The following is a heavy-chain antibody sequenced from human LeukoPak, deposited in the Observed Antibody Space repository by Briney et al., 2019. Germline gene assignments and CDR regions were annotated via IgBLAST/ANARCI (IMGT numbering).Heavy chain of an antibody. CDR1: GFTFSSYG. J-gene: IGHJ4*02. V-gene: IGHV3-30*18. CDR3: AKDLEQQLDGG. Sequence: PGGSLRLSCAASGFTFSSYGMHWVRQAPGKGLEWVAVISYDGSNKYYADSVKGRFTISRDNSKNTLYLQMNSLRAEDTAVYYCAKDLEQQLDGGWGQGTLVTVSS. CDR2: ISYDGSNK. D-gene: IGHD6-13*01.